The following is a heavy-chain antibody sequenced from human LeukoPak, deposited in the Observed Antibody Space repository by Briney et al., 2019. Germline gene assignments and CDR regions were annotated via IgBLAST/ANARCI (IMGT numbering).Heavy chain of an antibody. CDR3: AREDYNPPRAMDV. V-gene: IGHV3-48*03. Sequence: PAGGSLRLSCAASGFTFSSFQMNWVRQAPGKGLEWVSYISDTGTTIYYADSVKGRFTISRDNAKNSLYLQMNSLRDEDTAVYYCAREDYNPPRAMDVWGQGTTVTVSS. D-gene: IGHD3-10*01. J-gene: IGHJ6*02. CDR1: GFTFSSFQ. CDR2: ISDTGTTI.